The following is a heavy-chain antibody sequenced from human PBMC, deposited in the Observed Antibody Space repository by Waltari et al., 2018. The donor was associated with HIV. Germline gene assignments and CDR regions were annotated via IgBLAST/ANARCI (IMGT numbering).Heavy chain of an antibody. CDR2: IIPIFGTA. CDR1: GGTFSSYA. Sequence: QVQLVQSGAEVKKPGSSVKVSCKAPGGTFSSYAISWVRQAPGQGLEWMGGIIPIFGTANYAQKFQGRVTITADESTSTAYMELSSLRSDDTAVYYCARLRDLRALDAFDIWGQGTMVTVSS. V-gene: IGHV1-69*01. CDR3: ARLRDLRALDAFDI. J-gene: IGHJ3*02.